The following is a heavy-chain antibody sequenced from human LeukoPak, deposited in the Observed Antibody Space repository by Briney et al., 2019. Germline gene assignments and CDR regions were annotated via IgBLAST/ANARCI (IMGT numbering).Heavy chain of an antibody. Sequence: SETLSLTCTVSGGSISSSSYYWGWIRQPPGKGLEWIGNIYYSGSTYYNSSLKSRVTISVDTLKNQFSLKLSSVTAADTAVYYCARLRVKNYDFWSDYPDYWGQGILVTVSS. CDR2: IYYSGST. CDR1: GGSISSSSYY. D-gene: IGHD3-3*01. J-gene: IGHJ4*02. V-gene: IGHV4-39*07. CDR3: ARLRVKNYDFWSDYPDY.